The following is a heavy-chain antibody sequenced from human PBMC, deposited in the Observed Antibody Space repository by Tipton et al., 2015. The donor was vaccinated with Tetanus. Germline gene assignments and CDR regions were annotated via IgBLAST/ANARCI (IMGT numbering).Heavy chain of an antibody. CDR3: AREADCSGGSCFSGDFDT. CDR1: GFIFCSYG. Sequence: TASGFIFCSYGIHWVRQAPGKGLEWLAVSWYDGTDKYYADSVKGRFTISRDNSKNTLYLQMNSLRAEDTALYYCAREADCSGGSCFSGDFDTWGQGTQVTVSS. V-gene: IGHV3-33*01. D-gene: IGHD2-15*01. J-gene: IGHJ4*02. CDR2: SWYDGTDK.